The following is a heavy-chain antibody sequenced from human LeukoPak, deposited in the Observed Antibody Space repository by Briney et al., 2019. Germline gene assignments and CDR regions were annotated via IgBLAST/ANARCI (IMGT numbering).Heavy chain of an antibody. J-gene: IGHJ4*02. CDR2: IQNDGSNK. CDR3: AKDDPVLDY. CDR1: GITLTTNG. V-gene: IGHV3-30*02. Sequence: PGGSLRLSCAASGITLTTNGMHWVRQAPGKGLEWVAFIQNDGSNKFYADSVKGRFTISKDTSINTLYLQMNSLGAEDTAIYYCAKDDPVLDYWGQRTLVTVSS.